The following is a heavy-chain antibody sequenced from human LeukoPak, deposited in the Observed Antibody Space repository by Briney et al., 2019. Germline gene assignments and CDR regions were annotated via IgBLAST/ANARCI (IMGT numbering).Heavy chain of an antibody. CDR2: IHDSGSS. CDR1: GDSVSSNR. Sequence: SETLSLTCIVSGDSVSSNRWGWIRQSPGKGLEWIGYIHDSGSSSYNPSLKSRVTISVDMSKNQFSLRLASVTAADTAVYYCARHGDVRGVISLIDYWGQGTLVAVSS. J-gene: IGHJ4*02. V-gene: IGHV4-59*08. CDR3: ARHGDVRGVISLIDY. D-gene: IGHD3-10*02.